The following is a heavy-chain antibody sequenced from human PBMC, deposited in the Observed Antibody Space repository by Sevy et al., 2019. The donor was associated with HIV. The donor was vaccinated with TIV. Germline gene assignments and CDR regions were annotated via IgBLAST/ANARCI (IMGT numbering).Heavy chain of an antibody. CDR1: GYSFTGYY. CDR2: INPNTSDT. J-gene: IGHJ3*02. Sequence: ASVKVSCKASGYSFTGYYMNWVRQAPGQWLEWMGWINPNTSDTTYSEKFEGRVTMTRDSSLSTAYLELRGLRSDDTAVYYCARDFLAVTSIPSDAFDIWGQGTLVTVSS. CDR3: ARDFLAVTSIPSDAFDI. V-gene: IGHV1-2*02. D-gene: IGHD2-21*02.